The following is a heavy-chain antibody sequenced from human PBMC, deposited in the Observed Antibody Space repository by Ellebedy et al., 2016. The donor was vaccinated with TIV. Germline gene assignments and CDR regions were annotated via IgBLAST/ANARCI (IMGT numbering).Heavy chain of an antibody. CDR1: GFTLSGYW. V-gene: IGHV3-74*01. CDR3: ARVQWETLTDDTLEI. D-gene: IGHD1-26*01. J-gene: IGHJ3*02. Sequence: GESLKISXAASGFTLSGYWIHWVRQAPGKGLMWVSPISAYGSTANYADSVEGRFSISRDDAENSIHLQMNSLRVDDTGVYYCARVQWETLTDDTLEIWGPGTMVTFSS. CDR2: ISAYGSTA.